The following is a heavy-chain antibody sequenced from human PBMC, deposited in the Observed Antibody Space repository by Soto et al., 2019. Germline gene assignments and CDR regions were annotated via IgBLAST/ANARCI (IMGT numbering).Heavy chain of an antibody. D-gene: IGHD2-2*01. Sequence: EVQLLESGGGLVQPGGSLRLSCAASGFTFSSYAMSWVRQAPGKGLEWVSAISGSGGSTYYADSVKGRFTISRDNSKNTLYLQMNSLRAEDTAVYYCAKVRRGIYCSSTSCYASGGASDIWGQGTMVTVSS. CDR2: ISGSGGST. CDR3: AKVRRGIYCSSTSCYASGGASDI. V-gene: IGHV3-23*01. CDR1: GFTFSSYA. J-gene: IGHJ3*02.